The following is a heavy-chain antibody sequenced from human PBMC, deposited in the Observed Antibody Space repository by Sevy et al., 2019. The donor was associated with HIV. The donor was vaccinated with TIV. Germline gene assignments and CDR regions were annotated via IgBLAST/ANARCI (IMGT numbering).Heavy chain of an antibody. CDR3: ARSMAYADSPLDFWFDP. CDR1: GASISRTFDF. V-gene: IGHV4-39*01. J-gene: IGHJ5*02. Sequence: SETLSLTCSVSGASISRTFDFWGWIRQPPGKGLEWIANFYYTGTTYYNPSLKSRVTLSVDMSENQLSLKLSSVTAADTGVYYCARSMAYADSPLDFWFDPWGQGTLVTVSS. D-gene: IGHD4-17*01. CDR2: FYYTGTT.